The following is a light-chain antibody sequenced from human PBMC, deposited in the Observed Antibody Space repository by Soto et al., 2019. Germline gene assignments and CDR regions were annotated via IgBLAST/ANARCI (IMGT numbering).Light chain of an antibody. CDR2: DAS. CDR1: QSVSTY. CDR3: QERSHWK. J-gene: IGKJ1*01. V-gene: IGKV3-11*01. Sequence: EIVLTHSPGTLSLSPGEIATLSFRASQSVSTYLAWYQQKPGQAPRLLIYDASNRATGVPARFSGSGSGTDFTLTISALEPEDFAAYYCQERSHWKFGRGTKVDIK.